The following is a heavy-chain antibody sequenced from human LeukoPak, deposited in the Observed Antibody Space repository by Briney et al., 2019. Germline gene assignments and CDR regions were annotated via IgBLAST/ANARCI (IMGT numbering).Heavy chain of an antibody. CDR3: ARGKSGGAAAGTYYYYMDV. Sequence: ASVKVSCKASGYTFTSYGISWVRQAPGQGLVWMGWISAYNGNTNYAQKLQGRVTMTTDTSTSTAYMELRSLRSDDTAVYYCARGKSGGAAAGTYYYYMDVWGQGTMVTVSS. D-gene: IGHD6-13*01. CDR1: GYTFTSYG. V-gene: IGHV1-18*01. J-gene: IGHJ6*03. CDR2: ISAYNGNT.